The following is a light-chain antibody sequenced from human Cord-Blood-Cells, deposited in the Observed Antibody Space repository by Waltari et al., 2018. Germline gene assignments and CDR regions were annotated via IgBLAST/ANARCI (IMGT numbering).Light chain of an antibody. CDR1: SSDVGSYNL. V-gene: IGLV2-23*02. Sequence: QSALTQPASVYGYPGQSITISCTGTSSDVGSYNLVSWYQQHPGKAHKLMIYEVSKRPSGVSNRFSGSKSGNTASLTISGLQAGDEADYYCCSYAGSSTYVFGTGTKVTVL. CDR2: EVS. CDR3: CSYAGSSTYV. J-gene: IGLJ1*01.